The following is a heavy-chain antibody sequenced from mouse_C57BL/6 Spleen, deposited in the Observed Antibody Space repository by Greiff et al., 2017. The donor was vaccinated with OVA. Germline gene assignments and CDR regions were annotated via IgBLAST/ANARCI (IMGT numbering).Heavy chain of an antibody. V-gene: IGHV1-4*01. Sequence: QVQLQQSGAELARPGASVKMSCKASGYTFTSYTMHWVKQRPGQGLEWIGYINPSSGYTKYNQKFKDKATLTADKSSSTAYMQLSSLTSEDSAVYYCARSGLSNYGYAMDYWGQGTSVTVSS. D-gene: IGHD2-5*01. J-gene: IGHJ4*01. CDR3: ARSGLSNYGYAMDY. CDR2: INPSSGYT. CDR1: GYTFTSYT.